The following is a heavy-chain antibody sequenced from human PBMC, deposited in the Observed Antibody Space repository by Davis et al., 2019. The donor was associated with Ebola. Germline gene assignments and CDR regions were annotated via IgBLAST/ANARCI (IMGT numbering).Heavy chain of an antibody. D-gene: IGHD3-16*01. CDR2: IYYSGST. J-gene: IGHJ6*04. CDR3: ARNLGAGMDV. CDR1: GGSVSSGSYY. Sequence: SETLSLTCTVSGGSVSSGSYYWSWIRQPPGKGLEWIGYIYYSGSTNYNPSLKSRVTISVDTSKNQFSLKLPSVTAADTAVYYCARNLGAGMDVWGKGTTVTVSS. V-gene: IGHV4-61*01.